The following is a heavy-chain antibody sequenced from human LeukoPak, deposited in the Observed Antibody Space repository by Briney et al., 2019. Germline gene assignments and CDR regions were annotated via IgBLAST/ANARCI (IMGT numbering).Heavy chain of an antibody. CDR1: GGSISSYY. CDR2: IYYSGST. Sequence: SETLSLTCTVSGGSISSYYWSWIRQPPGKGLEWIGYIYYSGSTNYNPSLKSRVTISVDTSKNQFSLKLSSVTAADTAVYYCARDLLNEGNHLDYWGQGTLVTVSS. J-gene: IGHJ4*02. V-gene: IGHV4-59*12. CDR3: ARDLLNEGNHLDY. D-gene: IGHD4-23*01.